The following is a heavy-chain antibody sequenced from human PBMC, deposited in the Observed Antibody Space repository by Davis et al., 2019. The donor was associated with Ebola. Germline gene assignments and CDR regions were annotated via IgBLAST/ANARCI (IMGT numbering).Heavy chain of an antibody. V-gene: IGHV1-69*13. D-gene: IGHD3-10*01. Sequence: AASVKVSCKASGGTFSSYGISWVRQAPGQGLEWMGGIIPIFGTANYAQKFRGRVTITADESTSTAYMELSSLRSEDTAVYYCARQLGEFFFSGMDVWGQGTTVTVSS. CDR3: ARQLGEFFFSGMDV. CDR2: IIPIFGTA. J-gene: IGHJ6*02. CDR1: GGTFSSYG.